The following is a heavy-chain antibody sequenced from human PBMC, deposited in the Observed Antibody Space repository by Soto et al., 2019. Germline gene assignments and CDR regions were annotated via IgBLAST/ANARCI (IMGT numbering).Heavy chain of an antibody. CDR2: IYYSGST. J-gene: IGHJ6*02. CDR3: ARRIAAAGTGMDV. Sequence: PSETLSLTCTVSGGSISSSSYYWGWIRQPPGKGLEWIGSIYYSGSTYYNPSLKSRVTISVDTSKNQFSLKLSSVTAADTAVYYCARRIAAAGTGMDVWGQGTTVTVSS. D-gene: IGHD6-13*01. CDR1: GGSISSSSYY. V-gene: IGHV4-39*01.